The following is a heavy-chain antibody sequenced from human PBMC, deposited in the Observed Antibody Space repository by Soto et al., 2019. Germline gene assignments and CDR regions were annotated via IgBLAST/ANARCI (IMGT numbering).Heavy chain of an antibody. D-gene: IGHD6-19*01. Sequence: EVQLLESGGGLVQPGGSLRLSCAASGFTFSSYAMSWVRQAPGKGLEWVSAVSGGGGSTYYADSVKGRFTISRDNSKNTLFLQMNSLRAEDTAVYYCAKDGLAVPEAYSYHGMDVWGQGTTVTVSS. CDR3: AKDGLAVPEAYSYHGMDV. CDR1: GFTFSSYA. V-gene: IGHV3-23*01. J-gene: IGHJ6*02. CDR2: VSGGGGST.